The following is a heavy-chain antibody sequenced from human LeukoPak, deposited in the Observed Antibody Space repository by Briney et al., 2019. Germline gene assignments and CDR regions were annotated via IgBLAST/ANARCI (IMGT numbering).Heavy chain of an antibody. CDR3: ARRRGDAFDI. V-gene: IGHV4-61*02. CDR1: GGSISSGLYY. Sequence: SETLSLTCTASGGSISSGLYYWSWIRQPAGKGLEWIGRIYTSGYPNYNPSLKSRVTISVDTSKNQFSLKLSSVTAADTAVYYCARRRGDAFDIWGQGTMVTVSS. J-gene: IGHJ3*02. CDR2: IYTSGYP. D-gene: IGHD3-10*01.